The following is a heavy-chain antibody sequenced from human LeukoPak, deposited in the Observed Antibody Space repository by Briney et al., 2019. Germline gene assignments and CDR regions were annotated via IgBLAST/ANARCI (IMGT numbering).Heavy chain of an antibody. CDR1: GGSFSGYY. CDR2: INHSGST. CDR3: ARGQSWGGYNWFDP. Sequence: PSETLTLTCAVYGGSFSGYYWGWIRQPPGKGLEWIGEINHSGSTNYNPSLKSRVTISVDTSKNQFSLKLSSVTAADTAVYYCARGQSWGGYNWFDPWGQGTLVTVSS. V-gene: IGHV4-34*01. J-gene: IGHJ5*02. D-gene: IGHD3-16*01.